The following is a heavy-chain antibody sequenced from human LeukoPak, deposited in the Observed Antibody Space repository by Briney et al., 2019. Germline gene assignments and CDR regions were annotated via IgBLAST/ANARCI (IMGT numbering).Heavy chain of an antibody. Sequence: SETLSLTCTVSGGSISSGGYYWSWIRQPPGKGLEWIGYIYHSGSTYYNPSLKSRVTISVDTSKNQFSLKLSSVTAADTAVYYCARGVGIAVAGTRFDCWGQGTLVTVSS. CDR1: GGSISSGGYY. D-gene: IGHD6-19*01. J-gene: IGHJ4*02. CDR3: ARGVGIAVAGTRFDC. V-gene: IGHV4-30-2*01. CDR2: IYHSGST.